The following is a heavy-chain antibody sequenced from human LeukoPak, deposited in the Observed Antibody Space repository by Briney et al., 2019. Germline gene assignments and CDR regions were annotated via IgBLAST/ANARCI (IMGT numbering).Heavy chain of an antibody. Sequence: ASVKVSCKASGYTFTSYGISWVRQAPGQGLEWMGWISAYNGNTNYAQKLQGRVTMTTDTSTSTAYMELRSLRSDDTAVYYCARDTIFGAVGGDWFDPWGQGTLVTVSS. CDR3: ARDTIFGAVGGDWFDP. D-gene: IGHD3-3*01. CDR1: GYTFTSYG. J-gene: IGHJ5*02. V-gene: IGHV1-18*01. CDR2: ISAYNGNT.